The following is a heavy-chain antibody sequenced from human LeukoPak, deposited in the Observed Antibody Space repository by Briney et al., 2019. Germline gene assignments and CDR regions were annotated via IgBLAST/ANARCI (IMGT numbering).Heavy chain of an antibody. CDR2: ISYDGST. Sequence: SETLSLTCAVSGASISSGDYYWDWIRQPPGKGLEWIGSISYDGSTYYKPSLKSRVTISLDMSKNQFSLKVTSVTAADTAVYFCARDRSKGNSFFDYWGQGTLVTVSS. J-gene: IGHJ4*02. V-gene: IGHV4-39*07. CDR3: ARDRSKGNSFFDY. D-gene: IGHD5-12*01. CDR1: GASISSGDYY.